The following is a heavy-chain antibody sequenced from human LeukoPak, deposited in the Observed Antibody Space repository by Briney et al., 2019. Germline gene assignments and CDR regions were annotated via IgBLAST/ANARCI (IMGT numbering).Heavy chain of an antibody. Sequence: SVKVSCKASGGTFSSYAISWVRQAPGQGLEWMGGIIPIFGTANYAQKFQGRVTITADKSTSTAYMELSSLRSEDTAVYYRARGERFAYFQHWGQGTLVTVSS. V-gene: IGHV1-69*06. J-gene: IGHJ1*01. CDR2: IIPIFGTA. D-gene: IGHD3-10*01. CDR1: GGTFSSYA. CDR3: ARGERFAYFQH.